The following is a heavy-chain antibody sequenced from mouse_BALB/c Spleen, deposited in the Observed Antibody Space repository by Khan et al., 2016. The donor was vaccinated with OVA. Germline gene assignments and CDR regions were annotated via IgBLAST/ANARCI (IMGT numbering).Heavy chain of an antibody. CDR3: ARSTYRYAFAY. CDR1: GDSITSGY. D-gene: IGHD2-14*01. J-gene: IGHJ3*01. V-gene: IGHV3-8*02. CDR2: MIYSGNT. Sequence: EVKLEESGPSLVKPSQTLSLTCSVTGDSITSGYWNWIRKFPGNKLEYMGYMIYSGNTYYNPSLKSRISITRHTSKNQYYLQLNSVTTEDRATYYCARSTYRYAFAYWGQGTLVTVSA.